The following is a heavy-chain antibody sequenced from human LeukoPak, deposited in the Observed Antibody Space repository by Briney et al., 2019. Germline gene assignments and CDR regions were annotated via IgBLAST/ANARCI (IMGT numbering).Heavy chain of an antibody. CDR1: GGSISSYY. CDR3: ARGVAGTTFLSDY. D-gene: IGHD1-7*01. V-gene: IGHV4-59*12. J-gene: IGHJ4*02. CDR2: IYYSGST. Sequence: PSETLSLTCTVSGGSISSYYWSWIRQPPGKGLEWIGYIYYSGSTNYNPSLKSRVTISVDTSKNQFSLKLSSVTAADTAVYYCARGVAGTTFLSDYWGQGTLVTVSS.